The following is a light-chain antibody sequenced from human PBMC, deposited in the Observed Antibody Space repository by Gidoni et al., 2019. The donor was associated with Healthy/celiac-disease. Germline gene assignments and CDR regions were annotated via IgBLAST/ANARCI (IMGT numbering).Light chain of an antibody. CDR2: GGS. CDR3: CSYAGSSTSVV. Sequence: QSALTQPASVSGSPGQSITISCTGTSSDVGSYNLGSWYQQHPGKAPKLMIYGGSKRPSGVSNRFSGSKSVNTASLTISGLQAEDEADYYCCSYAGSSTSVVFGGGTKLTVL. V-gene: IGLV2-23*01. CDR1: SSDVGSYNL. J-gene: IGLJ2*01.